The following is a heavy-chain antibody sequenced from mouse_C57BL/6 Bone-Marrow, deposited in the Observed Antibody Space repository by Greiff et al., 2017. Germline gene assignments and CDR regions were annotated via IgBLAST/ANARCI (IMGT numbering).Heavy chain of an antibody. Sequence: QVQLQQSGPELVKPGASVKISCKASGYTFTDYYINWVKQRPGQGLEWIGWIFPGSGSTYYTEKFKGKATLTVDKSSSTAYMLRSSLTSEDSAVYFCAIQTGTRTPNFDYWGQGTTLTVSS. CDR2: IFPGSGST. CDR1: GYTFTDYY. CDR3: AIQTGTRTPNFDY. D-gene: IGHD4-1*01. J-gene: IGHJ2*01. V-gene: IGHV1-75*01.